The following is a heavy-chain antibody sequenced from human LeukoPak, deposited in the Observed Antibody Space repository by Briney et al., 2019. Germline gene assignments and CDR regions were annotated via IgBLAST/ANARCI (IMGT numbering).Heavy chain of an antibody. V-gene: IGHV4-4*07. J-gene: IGHJ6*03. CDR1: GGSISSYY. D-gene: IGHD1-7*01. CDR2: IYTSGST. Sequence: SETLSLTCTVSGGSISSYYWSWIRQPAGKGLQGIGRIYTSGSTDYNHSLKSRGTMSVDTSKNQYSLKLSSVTAADTAVYYCARARRTGTTGGYYYYYYMDVWGKGTTVTVSS. CDR3: ARARRTGTTGGYYYYYYMDV.